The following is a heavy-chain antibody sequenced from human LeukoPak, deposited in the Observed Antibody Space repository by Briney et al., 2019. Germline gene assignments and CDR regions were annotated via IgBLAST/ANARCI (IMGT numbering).Heavy chain of an antibody. D-gene: IGHD3-22*01. CDR1: GGSISSYY. V-gene: IGHV4-59*01. CDR2: IYYSGST. Sequence: PSETLSLTCTVSGGSISSYYWSWIRQPPGKGLEWIGYIYYSGSTNYNPSLKSRVTISVDTSKNQFSLKLSSVTAADTAVYYCAKTGYYYDSSGYYNWFDPWGQGTLVTVFS. CDR3: AKTGYYYDSSGYYNWFDP. J-gene: IGHJ5*02.